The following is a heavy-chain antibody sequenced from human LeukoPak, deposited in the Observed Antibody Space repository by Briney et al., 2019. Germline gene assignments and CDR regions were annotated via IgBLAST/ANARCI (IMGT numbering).Heavy chain of an antibody. Sequence: SETRSLTCTVSDDSISDYYRGWIRQPPGKGLEWIGYFHNSGTSTYNPSLKSRVTISADTSKNQFSLKLNSLTTADTAVYYCTRGAGWLIDYWGQGILVTVSS. V-gene: IGHV4-59*01. CDR1: DDSISDYY. CDR2: FHNSGTS. J-gene: IGHJ4*02. CDR3: TRGAGWLIDY. D-gene: IGHD3-16*01.